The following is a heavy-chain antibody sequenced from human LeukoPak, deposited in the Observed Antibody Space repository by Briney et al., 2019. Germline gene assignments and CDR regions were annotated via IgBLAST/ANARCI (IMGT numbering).Heavy chain of an antibody. CDR3: ARGSAYYDFWSGYWAAFDI. V-gene: IGHV7-4-1*02. Sequence: ASVKVSCKASGYTFTSYAMNWVRQAPGQGLEWMGWINTNTGNPTYAQGFTGRFVFSLDTSVSTAYLQISSLKAEDTAVYYCARGSAYYDFWSGYWAAFDIWGQGTMVTVSS. CDR2: INTNTGNP. D-gene: IGHD3-3*01. J-gene: IGHJ3*02. CDR1: GYTFTSYA.